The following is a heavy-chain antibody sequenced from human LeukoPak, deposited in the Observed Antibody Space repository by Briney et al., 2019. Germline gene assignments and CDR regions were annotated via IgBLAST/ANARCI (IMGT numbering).Heavy chain of an antibody. CDR1: GFTFSSYW. V-gene: IGHV3-7*01. D-gene: IGHD2-2*01. CDR2: IKQDGSEK. Sequence: GGSLRLSCAASGFTFSSYWMSWVRQAPGKGLEWVANIKQDGSEKYYVDSVKGRFTISRDNAKNSLYPQMNSLRAEDTAVYYCARVVVVPAAPSYYYYGMDVWGQGTTVTVSS. J-gene: IGHJ6*02. CDR3: ARVVVVPAAPSYYYYGMDV.